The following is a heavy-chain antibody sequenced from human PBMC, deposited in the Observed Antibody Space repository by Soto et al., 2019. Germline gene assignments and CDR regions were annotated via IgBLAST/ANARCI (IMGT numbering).Heavy chain of an antibody. V-gene: IGHV1-69*01. CDR2: IIPIFGTA. D-gene: IGHD5-18*01. CDR3: GGGGQGIQLWLLGY. J-gene: IGHJ4*02. Sequence: QVQLVQSGAEVKKPGSSVKVSCKASGGTFSSYAISWVRQAPGQGLEWMGGIIPIFGTANYAQKFQGRVKITADESTSTAYLELDSLRSEDTAVDYCGGGGQGIQLWLLGYWGQGTLVTVSS. CDR1: GGTFSSYA.